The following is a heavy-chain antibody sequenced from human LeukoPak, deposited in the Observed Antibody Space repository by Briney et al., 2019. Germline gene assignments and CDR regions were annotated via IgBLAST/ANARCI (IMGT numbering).Heavy chain of an antibody. CDR1: GFTFSSYS. V-gene: IGHV3-21*01. D-gene: IGHD4-17*01. CDR3: AREEGGEDYGDYHNTPYYFDY. J-gene: IGHJ4*02. CDR2: ISSSSSSYI. Sequence: PGGSLRLSCAASGFTFSSYSMNWVRQAPGKGLEWVSSISSSSSSYIYYADSVKGRFTISRDNAKNSLYLQMNSLRAEDTAVYYCAREEGGEDYGDYHNTPYYFDYWGQGTLVTVSS.